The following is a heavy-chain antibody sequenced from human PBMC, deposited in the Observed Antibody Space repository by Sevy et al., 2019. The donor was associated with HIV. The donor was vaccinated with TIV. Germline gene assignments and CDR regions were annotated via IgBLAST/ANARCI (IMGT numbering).Heavy chain of an antibody. J-gene: IGHJ6*02. Sequence: GGSLRLSCAASGFTFSSYGMHWVRQAPGKGLEWVAVISYDGSNKYYADSVKGRFTISRDNSKNTLYLQMNSLRAEDTAVYYCAKDRFVKSSDYYYGIDVWGQGTTVTVSS. CDR3: AKDRFVKSSDYYYGIDV. CDR2: ISYDGSNK. V-gene: IGHV3-30*18. CDR1: GFTFSSYG. D-gene: IGHD3-16*01.